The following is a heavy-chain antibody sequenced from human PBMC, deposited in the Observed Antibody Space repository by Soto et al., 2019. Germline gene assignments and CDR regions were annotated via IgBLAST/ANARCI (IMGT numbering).Heavy chain of an antibody. V-gene: IGHV3-23*01. CDR3: ARDPGGSFDY. CDR2: ISGDGNT. CDR1: EFTFSTYA. J-gene: IGHJ4*02. D-gene: IGHD1-26*01. Sequence: EVQLLESGGGLVQPGGSLRLSCAASEFTFSTYAMSWVRQAPGKGLEWVSTISGDGNTHYADSVKGRFTISRDNPKNTLYLQMNSLRGEDTAVYYCARDPGGSFDYWGQGTLVTVSS.